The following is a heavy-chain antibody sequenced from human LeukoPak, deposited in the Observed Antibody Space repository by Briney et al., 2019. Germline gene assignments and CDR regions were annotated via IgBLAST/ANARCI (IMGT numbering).Heavy chain of an antibody. CDR2: IYYSGST. CDR1: GGSISSYY. J-gene: IGHJ4*02. V-gene: IGHV4-59*01. Sequence: SETLSLTCTVSGGSISSYYWSWIRQPPGKGLEWIGYIYYSGSTNYNPSLKSRVTISVDTSKNQFSLKLSPVTAADTAVYYCARVTYYDFWSGSKTATFDYWGQGTLVTVSS. CDR3: ARVTYYDFWSGSKTATFDY. D-gene: IGHD3-3*01.